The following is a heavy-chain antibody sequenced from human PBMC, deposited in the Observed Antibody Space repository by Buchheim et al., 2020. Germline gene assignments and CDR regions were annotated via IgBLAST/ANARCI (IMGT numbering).Heavy chain of an antibody. CDR1: GYTFTGYF. CDR2: INPKSGGT. CDR3: ARVIRYNWNYDY. J-gene: IGHJ4*02. D-gene: IGHD1-7*01. V-gene: IGHV1-2*02. Sequence: QVRLVQSGAEVKKPGASVKVSCKTSGYTFTGYFMHWVRQAPGHGLEWMGWINPKSGGTDYAQKFQGRVTMTGDPSISTVYLELSSLRSDDTAVYYCARVIRYNWNYDYWGQGTL.